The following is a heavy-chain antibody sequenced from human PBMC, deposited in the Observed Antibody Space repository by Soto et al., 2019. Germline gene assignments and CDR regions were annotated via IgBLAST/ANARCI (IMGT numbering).Heavy chain of an antibody. Sequence: SETLSLTCSVSGASISSYYYTWIRQTPGKGLEWIGYIYYSGSTNYNPSLKSRVTISVDTSKNQFSLKLSSVTAADTAVYYCARHSSSWYFVDYWGQGTLVTVSS. V-gene: IGHV4-59*08. CDR3: ARHSSSWYFVDY. J-gene: IGHJ4*02. D-gene: IGHD6-13*01. CDR1: GASISSYY. CDR2: IYYSGST.